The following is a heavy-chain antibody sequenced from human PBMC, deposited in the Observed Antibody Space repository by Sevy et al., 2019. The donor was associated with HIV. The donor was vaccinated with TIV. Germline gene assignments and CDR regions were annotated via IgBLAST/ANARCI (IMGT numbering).Heavy chain of an antibody. D-gene: IGHD3-3*01. CDR3: ARGFLAYYYYGMDV. CDR2: ISYDGRNK. J-gene: IGHJ6*02. V-gene: IGHV3-30*04. CDR1: GFTFSSYA. Sequence: GGSLRLSCAASGFTFSSYAMHWVRQAPGKGLEWVAVISYDGRNKYYADSVKGRFTISRDNSKNTLYLQMNSLRAEDTAVYYCARGFLAYYYYGMDVWGQGTTVTVSS.